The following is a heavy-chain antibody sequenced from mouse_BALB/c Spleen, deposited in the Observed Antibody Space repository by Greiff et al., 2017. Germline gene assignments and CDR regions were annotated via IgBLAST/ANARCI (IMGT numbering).Heavy chain of an antibody. Sequence: VESGGGLVKPGGSLKLSCAASGFTFSSYTMSWVRQTPEKRLEWVATISSGGSYTYYPDSVKGRFTISRDNAKNTLYLQMSSLKSEDTAMYYCTRGFDYWGQGTTVTVSS. V-gene: IGHV5-6-4*01. CDR1: GFTFSSYT. J-gene: IGHJ2*01. CDR2: ISSGGSYT. CDR3: TRGFDY.